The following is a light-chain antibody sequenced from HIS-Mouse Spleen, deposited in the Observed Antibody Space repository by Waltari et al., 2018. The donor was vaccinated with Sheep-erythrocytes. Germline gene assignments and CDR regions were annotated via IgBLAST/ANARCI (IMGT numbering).Light chain of an antibody. Sequence: QSVLTQPPSVSGAPGQRVTIPCTGGRSNIGAGSDLPGYQQLPGTAPKLLIYGNSNRPSGVPDRFSGSKSGTSASLAITGLQAEDEADYYCQSYDSSLSGVVFGGGTKLTVL. CDR2: GNS. J-gene: IGLJ2*01. CDR3: QSYDSSLSGVV. V-gene: IGLV1-40*01. CDR1: RSNIGAGSD.